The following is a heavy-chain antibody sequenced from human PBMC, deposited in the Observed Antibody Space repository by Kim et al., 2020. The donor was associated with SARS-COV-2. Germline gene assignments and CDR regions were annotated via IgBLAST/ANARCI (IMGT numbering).Heavy chain of an antibody. CDR1: GGSISSSSYY. CDR3: ARQPTPTMVGY. D-gene: IGHD3-10*01. V-gene: IGHV4-39*01. Sequence: SETLSLTCTVSGGSISSSSYYWGWIRQPPGKGLEWIGSIYYSGSTYYNPSLKSRVTISVDTSKNQFSLKLSSVTAADTAVYYCARQPTPTMVGYWGQGTLVTVSS. CDR2: IYYSGST. J-gene: IGHJ4*02.